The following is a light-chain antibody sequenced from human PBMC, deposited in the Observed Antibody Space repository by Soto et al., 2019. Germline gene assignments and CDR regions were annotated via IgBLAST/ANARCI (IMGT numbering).Light chain of an antibody. CDR3: LQHYSWPWT. CDR2: RIF. V-gene: IGKV3-15*01. CDR1: QSVSGY. Sequence: EIVMTQSPGTVSVFPGETVTLSCRASQSVSGYLDWFHQKPGQAPRLVLLRIFTRAIGVPARFSGSGSETEFTLTISGLLSEDSGVYYCLQHYSWPWTFGQGTKVEIK. J-gene: IGKJ1*01.